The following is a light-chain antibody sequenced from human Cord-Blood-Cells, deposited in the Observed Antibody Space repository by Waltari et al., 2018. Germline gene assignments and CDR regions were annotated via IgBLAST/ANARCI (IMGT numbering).Light chain of an antibody. J-gene: IGKJ2*01. V-gene: IGKV1-39*01. Sequence: DIQVTQSPSSLSDYVGDRVTITCRASQSISSYLNWYQQKPGKAPKLLIYAASSLQSGVPSRFSGSGSGTDFTLTISSLQPEDFATYYCQQSYSTPYTVGQGTKLEIK. CDR2: AAS. CDR3: QQSYSTPYT. CDR1: QSISSY.